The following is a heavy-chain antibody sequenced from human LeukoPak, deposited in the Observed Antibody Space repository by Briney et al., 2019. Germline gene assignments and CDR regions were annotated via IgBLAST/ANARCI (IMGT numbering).Heavy chain of an antibody. Sequence: PSETLSLTCTVSGGSISSYNWSWIRQPPGKGLEWIGYIYYSGSTNYNPSLKSRVTISVDTSKNQFSLKLSSVTAADTAVYYCARSTYYDFWSGYSEWYYYGMDVWGQGTTVTVSS. CDR3: ARSTYYDFWSGYSEWYYYGMDV. CDR1: GGSISSYN. J-gene: IGHJ6*02. D-gene: IGHD3-3*01. V-gene: IGHV4-59*08. CDR2: IYYSGST.